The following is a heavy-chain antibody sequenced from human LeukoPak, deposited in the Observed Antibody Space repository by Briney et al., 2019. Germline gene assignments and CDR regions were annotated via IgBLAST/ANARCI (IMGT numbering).Heavy chain of an antibody. J-gene: IGHJ4*02. V-gene: IGHV4-39*01. Sequence: SETLSLTCTVSGGSISSSSYYWGWIRQPPGKGLEWIGSIYYSGSTYYNPSLKSRVTISVDTSKTQSSLKLRSVPAAETAVYYCARLGRRDGYNFDYWGQGTLVTVSS. CDR2: IYYSGST. CDR3: ARLGRRDGYNFDY. CDR1: GGSISSSSYY. D-gene: IGHD5-24*01.